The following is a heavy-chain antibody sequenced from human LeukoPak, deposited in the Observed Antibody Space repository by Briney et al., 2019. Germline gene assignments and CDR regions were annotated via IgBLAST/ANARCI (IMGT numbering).Heavy chain of an antibody. CDR2: INPNSGGT. V-gene: IGHV1-2*06. CDR1: GYTFTGYY. J-gene: IGHJ4*02. Sequence: ASVKVSCKASGYTFTGYYIHWVRQAPEQGLEWMGRINPNSGGTNCARKFQGRVTMTRDTSISTAYMELSRLRSDDTAVYYCARLRYCSSTSCYAEMYYFDYWGQGTLVTVSS. D-gene: IGHD2-2*01. CDR3: ARLRYCSSTSCYAEMYYFDY.